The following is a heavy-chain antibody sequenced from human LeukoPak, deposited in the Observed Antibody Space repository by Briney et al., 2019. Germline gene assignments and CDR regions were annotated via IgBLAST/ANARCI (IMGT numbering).Heavy chain of an antibody. CDR2: ISCDGSNK. D-gene: IGHD5-24*01. CDR1: GFTFSSYA. J-gene: IGHJ4*02. V-gene: IGHV3-30*04. CDR3: ARVVGWDGYNYYDY. Sequence: GRSLRLSCAASGFTFSSYAMHWVRQAPGKGLEWVAVISCDGSNKYYADSVKGRFTISRDNSKNTLYLQMNSLRAEDTAVYYCARVVGWDGYNYYDYWGQGTLVTVSS.